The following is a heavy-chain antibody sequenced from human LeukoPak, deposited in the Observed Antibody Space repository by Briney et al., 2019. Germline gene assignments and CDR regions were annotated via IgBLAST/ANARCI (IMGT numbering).Heavy chain of an antibody. V-gene: IGHV3-48*01. J-gene: IGHJ3*02. CDR3: ATVGVRHTFEI. CDR2: ISSSSSSI. Sequence: GGSLRLSCAASGFTFSNYNMNWVRQTPGKGLEWVSSISSSSSSIFYADSVKDRFTISRDNSKNSVYLQMNSLRAEDTAVYFCATVGVRHTFEIWGQGTMVTVSS. CDR1: GFTFSNYN.